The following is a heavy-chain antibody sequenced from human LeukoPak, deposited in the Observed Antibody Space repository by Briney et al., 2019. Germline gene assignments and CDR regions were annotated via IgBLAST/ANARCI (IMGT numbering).Heavy chain of an antibody. Sequence: ASVKVSCKASGYTFTGYYMHWVRQAPGQGLEWMGWINPNSGGTNYAQEFQGRVTMTRDTSISTAYMELSRLRSDDTAVYYCARSASMVRGVIIPSSYYYYGMDVWGQGTTVTVSS. CDR1: GYTFTGYY. CDR3: ARSASMVRGVIIPSSYYYYGMDV. CDR2: INPNSGGT. V-gene: IGHV1-2*02. D-gene: IGHD3-10*01. J-gene: IGHJ6*02.